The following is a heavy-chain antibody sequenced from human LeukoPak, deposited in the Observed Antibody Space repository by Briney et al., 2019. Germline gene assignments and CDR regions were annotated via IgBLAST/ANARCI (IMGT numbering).Heavy chain of an antibody. J-gene: IGHJ4*02. D-gene: IGHD2-15*01. CDR1: GGSISSSRYY. CDR2: IYYSGST. CDR3: ARRHLRGVVNY. Sequence: SETLSLTCTVSGGSISSSRYYWGWXRQPPXXGLEWMGSIYYSGSTYYNTSLKSRVTISVDTSKNQFSLKLSSVTAADTAVYYCARRHLRGVVNYWGQGTLVTVSS. V-gene: IGHV4-39*01.